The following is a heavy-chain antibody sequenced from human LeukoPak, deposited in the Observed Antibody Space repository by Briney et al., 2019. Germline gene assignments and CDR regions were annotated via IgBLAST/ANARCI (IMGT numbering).Heavy chain of an antibody. CDR1: GFTFSSYS. D-gene: IGHD2-15*01. CDR3: ARVGVAAPFDY. V-gene: IGHV3-21*01. J-gene: IGHJ4*02. Sequence: GGSLRLSCAASGFTFSSYSMTWVRQAPGKGLEWVSSISSSSSYIYYADSVKGRFTISRDNAKNSLYLQMNSLRAEDTAVHYCARVGVAAPFDYWGQGTLVTVSS. CDR2: ISSSSSYI.